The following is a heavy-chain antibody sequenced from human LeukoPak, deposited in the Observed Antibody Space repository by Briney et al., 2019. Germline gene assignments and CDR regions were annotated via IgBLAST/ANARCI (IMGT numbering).Heavy chain of an antibody. CDR2: ISGSGGST. Sequence: PGGSLRLSCAVSGFTFTTYGMSWVRQAPGKGLEWVSAISGSGGSTYYADSVKGRFTISRDNSKNTLYLQMNSLRAEDTAVYYCAKDPSQWSAYYYDSSGYYWYYWGQGTLVTVSS. V-gene: IGHV3-23*01. CDR1: GFTFTTYG. CDR3: AKDPSQWSAYYYDSSGYYWYY. D-gene: IGHD3-22*01. J-gene: IGHJ4*02.